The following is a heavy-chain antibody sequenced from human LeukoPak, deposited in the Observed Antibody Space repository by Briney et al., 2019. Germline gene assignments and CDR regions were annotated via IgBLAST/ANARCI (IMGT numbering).Heavy chain of an antibody. D-gene: IGHD3-22*01. J-gene: IGHJ4*02. CDR1: GYTFTSYG. Sequence: GASVKVSCKASGYTFTSYGISWARQAPGQGLEWMGWISTYNGNTNYAQKLQGRVTMTTEISTSTAYMELRSLRSDDTAVYYCARVYYYDSSGYLPDYWGQGTLVTVSS. CDR2: ISTYNGNT. CDR3: ARVYYYDSSGYLPDY. V-gene: IGHV1-18*01.